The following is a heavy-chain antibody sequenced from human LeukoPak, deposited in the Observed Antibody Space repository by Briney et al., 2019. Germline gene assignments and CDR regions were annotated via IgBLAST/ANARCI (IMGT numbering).Heavy chain of an antibody. CDR3: ARVGGFGGVIVIWAFDI. J-gene: IGHJ3*02. CDR1: GFTFSSYV. D-gene: IGHD3-16*02. CDR2: INWNGGST. Sequence: PGGSLRLSCAASGFTFSSYVMHWVRQAPGKGLEWVSGINWNGGSTGYADSVKGRFTISRDNAKNSLYLQMNSLRAEDTALYYCARVGGFGGVIVIWAFDIWGQGTMVTVSS. V-gene: IGHV3-20*04.